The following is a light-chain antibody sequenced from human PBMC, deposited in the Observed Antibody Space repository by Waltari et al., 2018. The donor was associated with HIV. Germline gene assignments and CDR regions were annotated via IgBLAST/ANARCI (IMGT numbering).Light chain of an antibody. V-gene: IGLV1-44*01. CDR2: PTT. CDR3: AAWDDSLNGHLV. Sequence: QSVLTQPPSASGTPGQRVTISCSGGSSNIGTNPVFWYQHLPGTAPKCLISPTTPRPSGVLGRFSGSKSGTSAYRAISGLQSEDEADYYCAAWDDSLNGHLVFGGGTKLTVL. J-gene: IGLJ2*01. CDR1: SSNIGTNP.